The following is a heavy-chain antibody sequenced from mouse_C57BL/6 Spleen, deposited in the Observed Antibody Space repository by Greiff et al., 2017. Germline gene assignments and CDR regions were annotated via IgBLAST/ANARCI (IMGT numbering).Heavy chain of an antibody. CDR1: GYTFTGYW. CDR2: ILPGSGST. J-gene: IGHJ4*01. Sequence: QVQLQQPGAELMKPGASVKLSCKASGYTFTGYWIEWVKQSPGHGLEWIGEILPGSGSTNYNEKFKGKATFTADTSSNTVYMQLSSLTADDSAIYYCARNYYAYAMDDWGQGTSVTVSS. D-gene: IGHD1-1*01. V-gene: IGHV1-9*01. CDR3: ARNYYAYAMDD.